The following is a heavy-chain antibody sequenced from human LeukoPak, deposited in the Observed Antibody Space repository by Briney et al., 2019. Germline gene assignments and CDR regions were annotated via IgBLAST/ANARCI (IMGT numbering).Heavy chain of an antibody. CDR3: ARRVSMVRGVIIRIRTFDI. D-gene: IGHD3-10*01. CDR1: GGSFSGYY. CDR2: INHSGST. J-gene: IGHJ3*02. V-gene: IGHV4-34*01. Sequence: PSETLSLTCAVYGGSFSGYYWSWIRQPPGKGLEWIGEINHSGSTNYNPSLKSRVTISVDTSKNQFSLKLSSVTAADTAVYYCARRVSMVRGVIIRIRTFDIWGQGTMVTVSS.